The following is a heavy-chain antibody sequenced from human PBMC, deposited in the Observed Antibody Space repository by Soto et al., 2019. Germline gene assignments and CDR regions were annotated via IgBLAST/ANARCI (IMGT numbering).Heavy chain of an antibody. V-gene: IGHV5-10-1*01. D-gene: IGHD3-22*01. Sequence: GESLKISCKGPGYSFAGYWITWVRQKPGKGLEWMGRIDPSDSQTYYSPSFRGHVTISVTKSITTVFLQWSSLRASDTAMYYCARQIYDSDTGPNFQYYFDSWGQVTPVTVSS. CDR1: GYSFAGYW. CDR3: ARQIYDSDTGPNFQYYFDS. J-gene: IGHJ4*02. CDR2: IDPSDSQT.